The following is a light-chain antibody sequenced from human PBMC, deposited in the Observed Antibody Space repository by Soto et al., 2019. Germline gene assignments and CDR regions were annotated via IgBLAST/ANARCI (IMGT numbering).Light chain of an antibody. Sequence: QSVLTQPPSASGSPGQSVTISCTGTSSDVGGYNYVSWYQQHPGKAPKLMIYEVSERPSGVPDRFSGSKSSNTASLTVSGLHAEDEADYYCSSYAGSNTFVFGPGTKGTV. CDR2: EVS. J-gene: IGLJ1*01. V-gene: IGLV2-8*01. CDR3: SSYAGSNTFV. CDR1: SSDVGGYNY.